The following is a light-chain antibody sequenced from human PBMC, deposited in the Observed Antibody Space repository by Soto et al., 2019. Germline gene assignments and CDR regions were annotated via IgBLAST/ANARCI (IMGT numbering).Light chain of an antibody. CDR2: DAS. J-gene: IGKJ1*01. V-gene: IGKV1-5*01. CDR1: QSISIW. CDR3: QQYNSYSPT. Sequence: DIQMTQSPSTLSASVGDRVTITCRASQSISIWLAWYQQKPGKAPKLLIYDASSLESGVPSRFSGSGSGTEFPLTLSSLQPDYFATYYCQQYNSYSPTFGQGTKVEIK.